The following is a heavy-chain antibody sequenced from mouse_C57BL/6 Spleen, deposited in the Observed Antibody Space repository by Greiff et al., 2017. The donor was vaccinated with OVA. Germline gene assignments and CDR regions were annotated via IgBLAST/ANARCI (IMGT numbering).Heavy chain of an antibody. J-gene: IGHJ2*01. Sequence: EVKLQESGGDLVKPGGSLKLSCAASGFTFSSYGMSWVRQTPDKRLEWVATISSGGSYTYYPDSVKGRFTISRDNAKNTLYLQMSSLKSEDTAMYYCARDSHYYGSSHFDYWGQGTTLTVSS. CDR3: ARDSHYYGSSHFDY. CDR2: ISSGGSYT. CDR1: GFTFSSYG. D-gene: IGHD1-1*01. V-gene: IGHV5-6*01.